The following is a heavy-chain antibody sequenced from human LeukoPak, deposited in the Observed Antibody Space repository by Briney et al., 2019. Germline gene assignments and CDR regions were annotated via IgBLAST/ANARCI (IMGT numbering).Heavy chain of an antibody. CDR1: GFTFSSYA. Sequence: GGSLRLSCAASGFTFSSYAMSWVRQAPEKGLEWVSAISGSGGSTYYADSVKGRFTISRDNSMNTLYLQMNSLRAEDTAVYYCAKCITVADTSENNWFDPWGQGTLVTVSS. D-gene: IGHD6-19*01. V-gene: IGHV3-23*01. CDR2: ISGSGGST. CDR3: AKCITVADTSENNWFDP. J-gene: IGHJ5*02.